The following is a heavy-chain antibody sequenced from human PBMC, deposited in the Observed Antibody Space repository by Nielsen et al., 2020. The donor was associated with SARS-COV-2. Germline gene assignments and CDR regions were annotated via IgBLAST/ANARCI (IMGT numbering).Heavy chain of an antibody. CDR3: ARQSWGRGMDV. CDR2: INAGNGNT. J-gene: IGHJ6*02. Sequence: ASVKVSCKASGYTFTSYDINWVRQAPGQRLEWMGWINAGNGNTKYSQKFQGRVTMTRDTSTSTVYMELSSLRSEDTAVYYCARQSWGRGMDVWGQGTTVTVSS. D-gene: IGHD3-16*01. CDR1: GYTFTSYD. V-gene: IGHV1-3*01.